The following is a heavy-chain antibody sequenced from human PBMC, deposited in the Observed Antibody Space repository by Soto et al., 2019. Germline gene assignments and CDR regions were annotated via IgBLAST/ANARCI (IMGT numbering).Heavy chain of an antibody. Sequence: LETLSLTCTVSGGSISSYYWSWIRQPPGKGLEWIGYIYYSGSTNYNPSLKSRVTISVDTSKNQFSLKLSSVTAADTAVYYCARDLEGTASAFDIWGQGTMVTVSS. CDR3: ARDLEGTASAFDI. J-gene: IGHJ3*02. CDR2: IYYSGST. D-gene: IGHD1-1*01. CDR1: GGSISSYY. V-gene: IGHV4-59*01.